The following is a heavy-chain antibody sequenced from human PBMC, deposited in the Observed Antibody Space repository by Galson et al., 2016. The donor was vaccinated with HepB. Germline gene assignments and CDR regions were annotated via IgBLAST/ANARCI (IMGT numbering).Heavy chain of an antibody. D-gene: IGHD3-10*01. V-gene: IGHV3-23*01. CDR2: ISAASNT. CDR1: GFTFSSYA. J-gene: IGHJ4*02. CDR3: ANYLGYGSGRPGYFHS. Sequence: SLRLSCAASGFTFSSYAMSWVRQAPGKGLEWVSVISAASNTYYTDSVKGRFTISRDNSKTTLYLEMNSLRVEDTAVYSCANYLGYGSGRPGYFHSWGQGTLVTVSP.